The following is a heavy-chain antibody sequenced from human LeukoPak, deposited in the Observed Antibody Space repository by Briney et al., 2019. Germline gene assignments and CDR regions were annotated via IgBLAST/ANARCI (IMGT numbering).Heavy chain of an antibody. J-gene: IGHJ2*01. CDR1: GASIDSHY. CDR2: IYYTGRT. V-gene: IGHV4-59*11. Sequence: SETLSLTCTVSGASIDSHYWSWIRQPPGKGLEFIEYIYYTGRTTYTPSLKSRVAISVDTSNNQFSLKLNSVTAADTAVYYCARGGWSLDLWGRGTLVTVSS. CDR3: ARGGWSLDL.